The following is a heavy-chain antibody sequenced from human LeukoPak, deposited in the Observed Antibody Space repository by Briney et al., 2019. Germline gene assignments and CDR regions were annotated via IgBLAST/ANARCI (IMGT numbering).Heavy chain of an antibody. CDR3: ARGPTRSHRRYYYYMDV. J-gene: IGHJ6*03. Sequence: ASVKVSCKASGYTFTSYDINWVRQATGQGLEWMGWMNPNSGNAGYAQKFQGRVTMTRNTSISTAYMELSSLRSEDTAVYYCARGPTRSHRRYYYYMDVWGKGTTVTISS. V-gene: IGHV1-8*01. D-gene: IGHD1-1*01. CDR1: GYTFTSYD. CDR2: MNPNSGNA.